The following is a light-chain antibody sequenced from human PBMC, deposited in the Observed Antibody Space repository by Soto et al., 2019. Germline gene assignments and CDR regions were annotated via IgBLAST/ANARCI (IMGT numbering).Light chain of an antibody. CDR3: QQYRSSPT. Sequence: EIVLTQSPGTLSLSPGERATLSCRASQSVSTTYLAWYQQKPGQAPRLLIYGASSRATGIPDRFSGSGSGTDFTLTISRLEPEDFAVYYCQQYRSSPTFGQGTKVEIQ. V-gene: IGKV3-20*01. J-gene: IGKJ1*01. CDR2: GAS. CDR1: QSVSTTY.